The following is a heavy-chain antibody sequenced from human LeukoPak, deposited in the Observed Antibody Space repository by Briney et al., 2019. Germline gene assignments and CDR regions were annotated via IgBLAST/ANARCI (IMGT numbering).Heavy chain of an antibody. J-gene: IGHJ4*02. CDR2: IYYSGST. CDR1: GGSFSGYS. CDR3: AREVVQGELRN. D-gene: IGHD1-26*01. Sequence: SETLSLTCAVSGGSFSGYSWSWIRQPPGKGLEWIGYIYYSGSTNYNPSLKSRVTISVDTSKNQFSLKLSSVTAADTAVYYCAREVVQGELRNWGQGTLVTVSS. V-gene: IGHV4-59*01.